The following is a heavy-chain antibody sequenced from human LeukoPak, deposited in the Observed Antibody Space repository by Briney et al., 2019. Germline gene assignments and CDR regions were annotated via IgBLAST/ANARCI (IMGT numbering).Heavy chain of an antibody. CDR2: IRGSGPYT. V-gene: IGHV3-23*01. CDR3: AKHGYCSGISCFFDF. Sequence: PGGSLRLSCSASGFTFSSSAMTWVRQAPGKGLEWVSAIRGSGPYTFYTDSVKGRFTISRDSSKNTLYLQMNSLRAEDTALYYCAKHGYCSGISCFFDFWGQGTQVTVSS. D-gene: IGHD2-2*03. CDR1: GFTFSSSA. J-gene: IGHJ4*02.